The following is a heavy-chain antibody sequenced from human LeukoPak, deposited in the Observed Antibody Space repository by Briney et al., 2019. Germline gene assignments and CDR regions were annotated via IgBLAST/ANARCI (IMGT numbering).Heavy chain of an antibody. J-gene: IGHJ4*02. V-gene: IGHV4-59*08. Sequence: SETLSLTCTVSGGSISSYYWSWIRQPPGKGLEWIGYIYYSGSTNYNPSLKSRVTISVDTSKDQFSLKLSSVTAADTAVYYCARHADKAAAGAVDYWGQGTLVTVSS. CDR1: GGSISSYY. D-gene: IGHD6-13*01. CDR2: IYYSGST. CDR3: ARHADKAAAGAVDY.